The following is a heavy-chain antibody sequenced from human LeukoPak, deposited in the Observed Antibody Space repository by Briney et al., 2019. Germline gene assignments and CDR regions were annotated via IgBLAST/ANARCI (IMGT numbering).Heavy chain of an antibody. CDR3: TTFGIVDDY. V-gene: IGHV3-23*01. J-gene: IGHJ4*02. CDR1: GFTFSSYA. CDR2: ISGSGGST. D-gene: IGHD2/OR15-2a*01. Sequence: GGSLRLSCAASGFTFSSYAMSWVRQAPGKGLEWVSAISGSGGSTYYADSVKGRFTISRDNSKNTLYLQMNSLRTEDTAIYYCTTFGIVDDYWGQGTLVTVSS.